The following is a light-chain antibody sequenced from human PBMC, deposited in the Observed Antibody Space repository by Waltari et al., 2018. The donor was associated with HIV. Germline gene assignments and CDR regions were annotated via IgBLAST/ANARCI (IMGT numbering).Light chain of an antibody. CDR3: QQSYNSPYT. CDR2: GAF. Sequence: DIQMTQSPSSLSASVGDRVTISCRASRPVFTDLNWYHKKHGEAPKVLISGAFNLLNGVPPRFVGSGSGTGFTLVINGLQPEDFAIYFCQQSYNSPYTFGQGTKLEIK. J-gene: IGKJ2*01. CDR1: RPVFTD. V-gene: IGKV1-39*01.